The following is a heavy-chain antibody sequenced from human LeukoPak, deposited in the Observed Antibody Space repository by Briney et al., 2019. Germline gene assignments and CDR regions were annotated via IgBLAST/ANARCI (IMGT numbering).Heavy chain of an antibody. Sequence: SATLSLTCTVSGGSISSGGYYWGWIRQPPGEGLEWIGTIYFSGSTYYNPSLKSRVTISVDTSKNQFSLKLNSVTAADTAVYYCARQSSSAWQYFDCWGQGTLVTVSS. D-gene: IGHD6-19*01. CDR3: ARQSSSAWQYFDC. CDR2: IYFSGST. J-gene: IGHJ4*02. V-gene: IGHV4-39*01. CDR1: GGSISSGGYY.